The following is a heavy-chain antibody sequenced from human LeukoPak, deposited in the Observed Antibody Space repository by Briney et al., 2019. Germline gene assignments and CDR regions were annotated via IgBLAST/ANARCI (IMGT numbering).Heavy chain of an antibody. J-gene: IGHJ6*02. CDR3: ARVYRFGELGYYYGMDV. D-gene: IGHD3-10*01. CDR2: ISSSSSYI. CDR1: GFTFSSYA. Sequence: GRSLRLSCAVSGFTFSSYAMHWVRQAPGKGLEWVSSISSSSSYIYYADSVKGRFTISRDNAKNSLYLQMNSLRAEDTAVYYCARVYRFGELGYYYGMDVWGQGTTVTVSS. V-gene: IGHV3-21*01.